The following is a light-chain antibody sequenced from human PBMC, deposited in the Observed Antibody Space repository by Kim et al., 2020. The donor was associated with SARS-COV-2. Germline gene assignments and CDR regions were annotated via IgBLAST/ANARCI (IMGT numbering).Light chain of an antibody. V-gene: IGLV2-14*03. J-gene: IGLJ1*01. Sequence: QSALTQTASVSGSPGQSITISCTGTSSDVGGYNYVSWYQQHPGKAPKLMIYDVSNRPSGVSNRFSGSKSGNTASLTISGLQAEDVADYYCSSYTSSSTFYVFGTGTKVTVL. CDR2: DVS. CDR1: SSDVGGYNY. CDR3: SSYTSSSTFYV.